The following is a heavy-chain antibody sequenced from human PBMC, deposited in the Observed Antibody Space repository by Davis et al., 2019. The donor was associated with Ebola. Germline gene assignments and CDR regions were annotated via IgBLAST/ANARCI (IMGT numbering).Heavy chain of an antibody. CDR1: GYTFTRDG. V-gene: IGHV1-2*04. CDR3: ARGARGGMDV. Sequence: ASVKVSCKASGYTFTRDGISWVRQAPGQGLEWMGWINPNSGGTNYAQKFQGWVTMTRDTSISTAYMELSRLRSDDTAVYYCARGARGGMDVWGQGTTVTVSS. CDR2: INPNSGGT. J-gene: IGHJ6*02.